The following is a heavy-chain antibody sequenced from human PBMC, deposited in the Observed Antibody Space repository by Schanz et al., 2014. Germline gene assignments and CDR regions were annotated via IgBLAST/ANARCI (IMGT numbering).Heavy chain of an antibody. CDR3: AKQHIVRGVIYLNWFDS. CDR2: IWYDGSNK. Sequence: QVQLVESGGGVVQPGRSLRLSCAASGFTFSSYGMHWVRQAPGKGLEWVAVIWYDGSNKYYADSVKGRFAISRDNSKNTLCLQMNSLRAEDTAVYYCAKQHIVRGVIYLNWFDSWGQGTLIDVSS. V-gene: IGHV3-33*06. J-gene: IGHJ5*01. D-gene: IGHD3-10*01. CDR1: GFTFSSYG.